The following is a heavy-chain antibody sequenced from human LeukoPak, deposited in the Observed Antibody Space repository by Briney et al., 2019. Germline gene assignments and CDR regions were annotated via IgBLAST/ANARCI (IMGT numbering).Heavy chain of an antibody. D-gene: IGHD4-17*01. CDR1: GGTFSRYA. V-gene: IGHV1-69*13. Sequence: SVKVSCKASGGTFSRYAISWVRQAPGQGLEWMGGIIPIFGTANYAQKFQGRVTITADESTSTAYMELSSLRSEDTAVYYCARAIDYGDGVNWFDPWGQGTLVTVSS. CDR2: IIPIFGTA. CDR3: ARAIDYGDGVNWFDP. J-gene: IGHJ5*02.